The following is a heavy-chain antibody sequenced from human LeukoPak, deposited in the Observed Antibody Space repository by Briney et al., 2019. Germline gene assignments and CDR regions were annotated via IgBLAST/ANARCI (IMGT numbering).Heavy chain of an antibody. V-gene: IGHV3-66*01. CDR2: IYSGGST. D-gene: IGHD1-26*01. CDR1: GFTVSSNY. J-gene: IGHJ4*02. CDR3: ARDSCSYYYFDY. Sequence: PGGSLRLSCAASGFTVSSNYMNWVRQAPGKGLEWVSVIYSGGSTYYADSVKGRFIISRDNSRNTLYLQMNSLRAEDTAVYYCARDSCSYYYFDYWGQGTLVTVSS.